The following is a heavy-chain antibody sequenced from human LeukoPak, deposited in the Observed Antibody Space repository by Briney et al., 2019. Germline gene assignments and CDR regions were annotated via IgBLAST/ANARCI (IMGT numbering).Heavy chain of an antibody. Sequence: ASVKVSCKVSGYTLTELSMHWVRQAPGKGLEWMGGFDPEDGETIYAQKFQGRVTMTEDTSTDTAYMELSSLRSEDTGVYYCATDRGYSGYDPHDAFDIWGQGTMVTVSS. CDR1: GYTLTELS. CDR2: FDPEDGET. D-gene: IGHD5-12*01. V-gene: IGHV1-24*01. J-gene: IGHJ3*02. CDR3: ATDRGYSGYDPHDAFDI.